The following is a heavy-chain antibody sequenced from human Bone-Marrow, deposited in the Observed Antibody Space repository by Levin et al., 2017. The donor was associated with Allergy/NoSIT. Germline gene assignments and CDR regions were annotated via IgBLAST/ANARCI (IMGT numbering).Heavy chain of an antibody. Sequence: GGSLKLSCAASGFTFSSYDMHWVRQATGKGLEWVSAIGTAGDTYYPGSVKGRFTISRENAKNSLYLQMNSLRAGDTAVYYCARGNGEDYYDSSGYHPTFDYWGQGTLVTVSS. V-gene: IGHV3-13*01. D-gene: IGHD3-22*01. CDR3: ARGNGEDYYDSSGYHPTFDY. CDR2: IGTAGDT. J-gene: IGHJ4*02. CDR1: GFTFSSYD.